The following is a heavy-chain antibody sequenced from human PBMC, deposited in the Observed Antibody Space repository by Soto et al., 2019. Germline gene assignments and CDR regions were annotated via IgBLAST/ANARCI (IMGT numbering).Heavy chain of an antibody. CDR2: ISYDGSNK. V-gene: IGHV3-30*18. Sequence: GGSLRLSCAASGFTFSSYGMHWVRQAPGKGLEWVAVISYDGSNKYYADSVKGRFTISRDNSKNTLYLQMNSLRAEDTAVYYCANSYVWFGELSGGGDGMDVWGQGTMVTV. D-gene: IGHD3-10*01. CDR3: ANSYVWFGELSGGGDGMDV. J-gene: IGHJ6*02. CDR1: GFTFSSYG.